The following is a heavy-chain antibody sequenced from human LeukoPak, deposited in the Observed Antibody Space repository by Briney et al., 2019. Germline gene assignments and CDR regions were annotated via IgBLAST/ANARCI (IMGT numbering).Heavy chain of an antibody. J-gene: IGHJ4*02. V-gene: IGHV3-23*01. CDR3: AKGVFGVNRAFDY. Sequence: GGSLRLSCAASGFTFSNYWMERVRQAPGKGLEWVSAISESGSGTYYADSVKGRFTISRDNSKNTLYLQMNSLRVDDTALYYCAKGVFGVNRAFDYWGQGTLVTVSS. D-gene: IGHD3-3*01. CDR1: GFTFSNYW. CDR2: ISESGSGT.